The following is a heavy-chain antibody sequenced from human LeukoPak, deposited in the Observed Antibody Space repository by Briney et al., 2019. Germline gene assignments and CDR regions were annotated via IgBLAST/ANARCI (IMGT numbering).Heavy chain of an antibody. CDR1: GGTFSSYA. Sequence: ASVKVSCKASGGTFSSYAISWVRQATGQGLEWMGWMNPNSGNTGYAQKFQGRVTITRNTSISTAYMELSSLRSEDTAVYYCARVRYGGNRLLDYWGQGTLVTVSS. V-gene: IGHV1-8*03. CDR3: ARVRYGGNRLLDY. CDR2: MNPNSGNT. D-gene: IGHD4-23*01. J-gene: IGHJ4*02.